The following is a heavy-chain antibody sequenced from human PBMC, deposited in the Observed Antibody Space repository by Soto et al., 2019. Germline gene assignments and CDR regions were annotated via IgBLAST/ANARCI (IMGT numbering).Heavy chain of an antibody. J-gene: IGHJ4*02. D-gene: IGHD2-15*01. V-gene: IGHV3-9*01. CDR3: AKDMGYCCGGSCYSIDY. Sequence: PGGSLRLSCTASGFTFRVLAMGWVRQAPGKGLEWVSGISWNSGSIGYADSVKGRFTISRDNAKNSLYLQMNSLRAEDTALYYCAKDMGYCCGGSCYSIDYWGQGTLVTVSS. CDR2: ISWNSGSI. CDR1: GFTFRVLA.